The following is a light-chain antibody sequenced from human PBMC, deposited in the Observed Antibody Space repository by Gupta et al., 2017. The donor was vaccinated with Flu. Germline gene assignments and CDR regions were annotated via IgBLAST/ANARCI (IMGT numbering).Light chain of an antibody. CDR1: QTIRNIN. CDR3: QHQDYSLFT. V-gene: IGKV3-20*01. J-gene: IGKJ3*01. CDR2: AAS. Sequence: ELVLTQSPGTLSSSPGQRVTLTCRASQTIRNINLPWYLHKPGQPPRLLIYAASSRATGVPDRFSGGGSGTEFTLTITRREPEDFAVYYCQHQDYSLFTFGHGTKMDI.